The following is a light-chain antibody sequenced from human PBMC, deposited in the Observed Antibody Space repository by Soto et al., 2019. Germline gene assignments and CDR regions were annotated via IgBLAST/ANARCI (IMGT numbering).Light chain of an antibody. J-gene: IGKJ1*01. CDR1: RSVDLW. CDR3: QEYNSYTGT. CDR2: DAS. Sequence: DIQMTQYPSKMSSSVCGRVTITCRASRSVDLWLAWYQQKPGKAPKLLIYDASSLQSGVPSRFSGSGSGTEFTLTISSLQPDDFGTYYCQEYNSYTGTFGPGTKVDI. V-gene: IGKV1-5*01.